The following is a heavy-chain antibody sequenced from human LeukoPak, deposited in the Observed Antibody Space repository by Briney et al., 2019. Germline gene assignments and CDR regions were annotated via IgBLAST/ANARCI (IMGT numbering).Heavy chain of an antibody. CDR1: GYTFTSYA. CDR2: IIPIFGTA. V-gene: IGHV1-69*13. Sequence: SVNVSCKASGYTFTSYAMNWVRQAPGQGLEWMGGIIPIFGTANYAQKFQGRVTITADESTSTAYMELSSLRSEDTAVYYCARVSCSGGSCYSLGKKHYYYYGMDVWGQGTTVTVSS. J-gene: IGHJ6*02. CDR3: ARVSCSGGSCYSLGKKHYYYYGMDV. D-gene: IGHD2-15*01.